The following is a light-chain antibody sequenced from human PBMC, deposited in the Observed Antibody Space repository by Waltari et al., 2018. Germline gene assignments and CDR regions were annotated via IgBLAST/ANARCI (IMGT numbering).Light chain of an antibody. CDR3: CSYAGSVPYV. J-gene: IGLJ1*01. Sequence: QSALTQPASVSGSPGPSITISCTGRNSNIGTYILVSWFQHRPGKAPNLIIYEVSQRPSGVSVRFSGSKSGNTASLTISGLQAEDEADYYCCSYAGSVPYVFGTGTTVTVL. CDR2: EVS. V-gene: IGLV2-23*02. CDR1: NSNIGTYIL.